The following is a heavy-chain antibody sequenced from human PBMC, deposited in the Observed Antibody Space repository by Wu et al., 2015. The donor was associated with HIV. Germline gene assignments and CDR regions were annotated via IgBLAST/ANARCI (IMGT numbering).Heavy chain of an antibody. CDR1: GTSVSSDYY. CDR2: LYHTGST. V-gene: IGHV4-38-2*01. D-gene: IGHD3-3*01. J-gene: IGHJ6*03. Sequence: QVQLQESGPGLVKPSETLSLTCVVSGTSVSSDYYWGWIRQTPGKGLEWIGTLYHTGSTYYNPSLKSRVTISVDTSKNQFSLNLSSVTAADTAVYYCARVVFGYYYYYMDVWGKGTTVTVSS. CDR3: ARVVFGYYYYYMDV.